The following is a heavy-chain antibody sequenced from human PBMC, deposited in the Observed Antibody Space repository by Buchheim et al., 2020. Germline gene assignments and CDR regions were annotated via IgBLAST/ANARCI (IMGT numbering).Heavy chain of an antibody. D-gene: IGHD5-18*01. V-gene: IGHV4-59*08. J-gene: IGHJ4*02. Sequence: QVQLQESGPGLVKPSETLSLTCTVSGGSITGYYWSWIRQPPGKGLEWIGYMSYSGTTNYNPSLKSRASISVDTSKNQFSLKLSSVTAADTAVYYCARRSYAYDYFDYWGQGTL. CDR3: ARRSYAYDYFDY. CDR1: GGSITGYY. CDR2: MSYSGTT.